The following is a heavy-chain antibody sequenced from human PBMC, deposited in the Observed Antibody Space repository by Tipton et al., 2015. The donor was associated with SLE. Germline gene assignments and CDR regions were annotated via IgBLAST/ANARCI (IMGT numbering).Heavy chain of an antibody. CDR2: ISYDGSSQ. CDR1: GFTFSNYA. D-gene: IGHD3-3*01. CDR3: AKERGGWSGIY. J-gene: IGHJ4*02. Sequence: SLRLSCAASGFTFSNYAMQWVRQAPGKGLEWLAFISYDGSSQYYSDSVKGRFSISRDNSKNMLHLQMSSLRTDDTAVYYCAKERGGWSGIYWGQGTLVTVSS. V-gene: IGHV3-30*18.